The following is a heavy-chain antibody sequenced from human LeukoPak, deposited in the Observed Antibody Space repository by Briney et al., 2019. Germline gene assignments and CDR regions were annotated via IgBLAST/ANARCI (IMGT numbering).Heavy chain of an antibody. CDR1: GFTFSSNY. Sequence: GGSLRLSCAASGFTFSSNYMSWVRQAPGKGLEWVSVIYSGGSTYYADSVKGRFTISRDNSKNTLYLQMNSLRAEDTAVYYCASPMVRGVDFDYWGQGTLVTVSS. CDR3: ASPMVRGVDFDY. V-gene: IGHV3-66*01. CDR2: IYSGGST. D-gene: IGHD3-10*01. J-gene: IGHJ4*02.